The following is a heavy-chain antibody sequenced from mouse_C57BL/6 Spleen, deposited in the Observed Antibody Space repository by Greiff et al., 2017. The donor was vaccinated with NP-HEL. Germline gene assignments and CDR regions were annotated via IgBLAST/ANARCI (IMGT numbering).Heavy chain of an antibody. J-gene: IGHJ2*01. D-gene: IGHD2-1*01. CDR1: GYTFTSYW. CDR2: IYPSDSET. V-gene: IGHV1-61*01. Sequence: QVQLQQPGAELVRPGSSVKLSCKASGYTFTSYWMDWVKQRPGQGLEWIGNIYPSDSETHYNQKFKDKATLTVDKSSSTAYMQLSSLTSEDSAVYYCARMVSPYFDYWGQGTTLTVSS. CDR3: ARMVSPYFDY.